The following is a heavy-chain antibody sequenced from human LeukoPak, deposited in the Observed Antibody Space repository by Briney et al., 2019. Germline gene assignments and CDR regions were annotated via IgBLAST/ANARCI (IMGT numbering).Heavy chain of an antibody. V-gene: IGHV3-23*01. CDR1: GFTFSSYA. J-gene: IGHJ6*02. CDR2: ISGSGGST. Sequence: GGSLRLSCAASGFTFSSYAMSWVRQAPGKGLEWVSAISGSGGSTYYADSVKGRFTISRDNSKNTLYLQMNSLRAEDTAVYYCAKAYDFWSGYSKGGSDYYYYGMDVWRQGTTVTVSS. D-gene: IGHD3-3*01. CDR3: AKAYDFWSGYSKGGSDYYYYGMDV.